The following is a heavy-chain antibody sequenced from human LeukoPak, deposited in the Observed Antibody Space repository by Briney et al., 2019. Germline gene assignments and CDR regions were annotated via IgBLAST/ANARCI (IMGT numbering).Heavy chain of an antibody. CDR1: GFTFSSYA. D-gene: IGHD3-9*01. Sequence: GGSLRLSCAASGFTFSSYAMSWVRQAPGKGLEWVSAISGSGGSTYYADSVKGRFTISRDNSKNTLYLQMNSLRAEDTAVYYCAKDLFPGYGILTASEGMDVWGQGTTVTVSS. CDR2: ISGSGGST. V-gene: IGHV3-23*01. J-gene: IGHJ6*02. CDR3: AKDLFPGYGILTASEGMDV.